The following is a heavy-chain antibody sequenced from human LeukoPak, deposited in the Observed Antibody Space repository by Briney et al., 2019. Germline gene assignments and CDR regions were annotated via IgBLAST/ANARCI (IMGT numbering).Heavy chain of an antibody. CDR1: GFTFSSYN. V-gene: IGHV3-48*02. CDR3: ARAVSGYIYGYGY. CDR2: ISSSSSTI. J-gene: IGHJ4*02. Sequence: PGGSLRLSCVASGFTFSSYNINWVRQAPGKGLEWVSYISSSSSTIHYADSVKGRFTISRDYAKNSLYLQMNSLRDEDTAVYYCARAVSGYIYGYGYWGQGTLVTVSS. D-gene: IGHD5-18*01.